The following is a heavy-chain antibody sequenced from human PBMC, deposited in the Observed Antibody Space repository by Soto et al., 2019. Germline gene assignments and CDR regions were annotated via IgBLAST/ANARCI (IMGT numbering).Heavy chain of an antibody. V-gene: IGHV3-23*01. CDR1: GFTFDDYA. J-gene: IGHJ4*02. CDR3: ARDRSYYDSSGSYSPPY. Sequence: GGSLRLSCAASGFTFDDYAMHWVRQAPGKGLEWVSAISGNTATTDYADSVKGRFTISRDNSKNTLYLQMNSLRAEDTAVYYCARDRSYYDSSGSYSPPYWGQGTLVTVSS. D-gene: IGHD3-22*01. CDR2: ISGNTATT.